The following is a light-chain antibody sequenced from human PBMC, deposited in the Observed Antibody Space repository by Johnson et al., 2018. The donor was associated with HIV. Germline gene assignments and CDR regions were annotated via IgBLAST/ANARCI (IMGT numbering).Light chain of an antibody. CDR2: ESN. CDR1: SSNIGNNY. Sequence: QSVLTQPPSVSAAPGQKVTISCSGSSSNIGNNYVSWYQQLPGTAPKLLIYESNKRPSGIPDRFSGSTSGTSATLGIPGLQPGDEADYYCGTWDSSLSAGGVFGTGTKVTVL. V-gene: IGLV1-51*02. J-gene: IGLJ1*01. CDR3: GTWDSSLSAGGV.